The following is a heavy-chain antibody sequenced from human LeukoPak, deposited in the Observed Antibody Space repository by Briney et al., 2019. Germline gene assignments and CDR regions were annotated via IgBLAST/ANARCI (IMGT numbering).Heavy chain of an antibody. CDR1: GGSIHNYY. CDR3: ARRSRLDKSSLSWADY. D-gene: IGHD2-2*03. Sequence: PSETLSLTCTISGGSIHNYYWIWIRQPPGKGLEWIGDIYYTGTTNYNPSLKGRVTISVDTSKNQFSLKLSSVTAADTAVYYCARRSRLDKSSLSWADYWGQGTLVTVSS. V-gene: IGHV4-59*08. CDR2: IYYTGTT. J-gene: IGHJ4*02.